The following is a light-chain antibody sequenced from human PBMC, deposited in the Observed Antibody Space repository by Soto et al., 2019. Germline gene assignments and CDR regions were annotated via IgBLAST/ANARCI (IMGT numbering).Light chain of an antibody. V-gene: IGLV2-14*01. CDR2: EVS. CDR3: SSYTSSNTWV. J-gene: IGLJ3*02. CDR1: SSDVGGYNY. Sequence: QSMLTQPASVSGSPGQSITISCTGTSSDVGGYNYVSWYQQHPGKAPKLIIFEVSNRPSGVSNRFSGSKSGNTASLTISGLQAEDEADYSCSSYTSSNTWVFGGGTKLTVL.